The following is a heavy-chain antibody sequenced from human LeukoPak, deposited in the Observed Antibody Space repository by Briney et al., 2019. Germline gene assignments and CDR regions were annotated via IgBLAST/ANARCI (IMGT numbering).Heavy chain of an antibody. Sequence: GGSLRLSCAASGFTVNTNYMTWVRQAPGKGLEWVSAISGGGGSTYYADSVKGRFTISRDNSKNTLYLQMNSLRAEDTAVYYCAKDLIRRDGVADWNDYWGQGTLVTVSS. D-gene: IGHD1-1*01. CDR2: ISGGGGST. CDR3: AKDLIRRDGVADWNDY. V-gene: IGHV3-23*01. CDR1: GFTVNTNY. J-gene: IGHJ4*02.